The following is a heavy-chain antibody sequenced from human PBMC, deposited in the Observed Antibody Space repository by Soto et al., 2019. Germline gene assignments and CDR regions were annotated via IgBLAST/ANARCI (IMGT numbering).Heavy chain of an antibody. Sequence: QVQLVQSGAEVKKPGSSVKVSCKASGGTFSSYTISWVRQAPGQGLEWMGRIIPILGIANYAPKFQGRVTITAAKAAGTAYLDLSSRGSDDTAVYFCARELELPEAYLGYWGQVTLVTFAS. CDR2: IIPILGIA. D-gene: IGHD1-7*01. CDR3: ARELELPEAYLGY. V-gene: IGHV1-69*08. J-gene: IGHJ4*02. CDR1: GGTFSSYT.